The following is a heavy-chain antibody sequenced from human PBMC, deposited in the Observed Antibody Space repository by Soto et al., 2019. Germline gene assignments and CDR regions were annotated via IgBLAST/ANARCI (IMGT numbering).Heavy chain of an antibody. V-gene: IGHV3-33*01. CDR2: IWYDGSNK. J-gene: IGHJ6*02. CDR3: ARDKLFTHVLRYFDWPFYYGMDV. CDR1: VFTFSSYG. Sequence: GGSLRLSCSASVFTFSSYGMHWFRQAPGKGLEWVAVIWYDGSNKYYADSVKGRFTISRDNSKNTLYLQMNSLRAEDTAVYYCARDKLFTHVLRYFDWPFYYGMDVWGQGTTVTSP. D-gene: IGHD3-9*01.